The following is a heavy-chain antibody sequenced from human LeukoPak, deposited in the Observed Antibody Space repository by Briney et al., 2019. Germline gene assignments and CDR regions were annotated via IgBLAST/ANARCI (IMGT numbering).Heavy chain of an antibody. J-gene: IGHJ5*02. D-gene: IGHD2-2*01. Sequence: GGSLRLSCAASGFTFSSYAMSWVRQAPGKGLEWVSAISGSGGSTYYADSVKGRFTISRDNSKNTLYLQMNSLRAEDTAVYYCAKQLYQLLNNWCDPWGQGTLVTVSS. CDR1: GFTFSSYA. CDR3: AKQLYQLLNNWCDP. V-gene: IGHV3-23*01. CDR2: ISGSGGST.